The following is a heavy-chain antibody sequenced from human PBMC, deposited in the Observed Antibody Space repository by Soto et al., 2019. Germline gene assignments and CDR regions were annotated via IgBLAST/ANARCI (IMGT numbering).Heavy chain of an antibody. CDR2: ISGSGGST. V-gene: IGHV3-23*04. CDR1: GFTFDDYA. J-gene: IGHJ5*02. D-gene: IGHD5-18*01. CDR3: AKDRSVDTRDWFDP. Sequence: EVQLVESGGGLVQPGRSLRLSCAASGFTFDDYAMHWVRQAPGKGLEWVSGISGSGGSTYYTDSVKGRFTISRDNSKNTLYLQMNSLRADDTAVYYCAKDRSVDTRDWFDPWGQGTLVTVSS.